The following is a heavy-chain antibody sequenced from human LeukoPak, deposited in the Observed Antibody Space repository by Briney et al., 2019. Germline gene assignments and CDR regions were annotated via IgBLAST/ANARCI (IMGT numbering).Heavy chain of an antibody. CDR1: GFTFSSYS. D-gene: IGHD3-10*01. V-gene: IGHV3-21*04. CDR3: ANLVGANYYYYMDV. Sequence: GGSLRLSCAASGFTFSSYSMNWVRQAPGKGLEWVSSISSSSSYIYYADSVKGRFTISRDNSKNTLYLQMNSLRAEDTAVYYCANLVGANYYYYMDVWGKGTTVTVSS. CDR2: ISSSSSYI. J-gene: IGHJ6*03.